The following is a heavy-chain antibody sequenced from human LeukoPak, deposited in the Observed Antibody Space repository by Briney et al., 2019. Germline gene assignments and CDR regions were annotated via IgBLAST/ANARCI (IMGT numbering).Heavy chain of an antibody. CDR2: ISYDGNNK. Sequence: PGGSLRLSCAASGFTFSSYAMHWVRQAPGKGLEWVAVISYDGNNKYYADSVEGRFTISRDNSKNTLYLQMGSLRVEDTAVYYCASSRSGWIYFDYWGQGTLVTVSS. D-gene: IGHD6-19*01. CDR1: GFTFSSYA. CDR3: ASSRSGWIYFDY. J-gene: IGHJ4*02. V-gene: IGHV3-30*15.